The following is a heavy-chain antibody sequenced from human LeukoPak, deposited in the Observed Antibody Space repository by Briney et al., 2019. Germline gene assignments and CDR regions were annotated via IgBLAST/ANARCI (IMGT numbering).Heavy chain of an antibody. J-gene: IGHJ4*02. Sequence: GGSLRLSCAASGFTFSTYGMHWVRQAPGKGLEWVAVISYDGSNKYYADSVKGRFTISRDNSKNTLYLQMNSLRAEDTAVYYSAKVGIGQWLAYFDYWGQGTLVTVSS. D-gene: IGHD6-19*01. CDR2: ISYDGSNK. V-gene: IGHV3-30*18. CDR3: AKVGIGQWLAYFDY. CDR1: GFTFSTYG.